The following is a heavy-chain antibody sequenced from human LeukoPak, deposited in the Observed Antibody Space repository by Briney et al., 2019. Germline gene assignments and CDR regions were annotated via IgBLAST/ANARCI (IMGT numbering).Heavy chain of an antibody. J-gene: IGHJ6*03. CDR2: ISSSGSTI. CDR1: GFTFSSYE. D-gene: IGHD2-15*01. V-gene: IGHV3-48*03. CDR3: AGDGCSGGSCYYYYYMDV. Sequence: QPGGSLRLSCAASGFTFSSYEMNWVRQAPGKGLEWVSYISSSGSTIYYADSVKGRFTISRDNAKNSLYLQMNSLRAEDTAVYYCAGDGCSGGSCYYYYYMDVWGKGTTVTTSS.